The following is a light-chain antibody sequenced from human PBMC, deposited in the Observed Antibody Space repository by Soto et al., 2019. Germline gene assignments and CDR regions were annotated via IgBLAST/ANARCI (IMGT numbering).Light chain of an antibody. V-gene: IGKV3D-20*01. CDR2: DAS. CDR1: RTISSSS. J-gene: IGKJ1*01. Sequence: DIVLTQSPATLSLSPGQRATLSCGASRTISSSSLAWYQQKPGLAPRLLIYDASRRATGIPDRFSGSGSGTDFTLTVGRLEPEDFAVYYCQQYGRSPWTFGQGTKVEIK. CDR3: QQYGRSPWT.